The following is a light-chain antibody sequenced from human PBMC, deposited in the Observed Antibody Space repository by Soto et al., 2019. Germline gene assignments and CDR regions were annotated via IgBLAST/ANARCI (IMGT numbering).Light chain of an antibody. CDR3: CSYTSSSTHV. V-gene: IGLV2-14*03. Sequence: QSALPQPASVSGSPGQSITISCSGTSSDVGGYNFVSWYQQHPGKVPKLMIFDVNRRPSGVSDRFSGAKSGNTASLTSSGFQAGDEGDYYCCSYTSSSTHVFGSGTKVPAL. CDR1: SSDVGGYNF. CDR2: DVN. J-gene: IGLJ1*01.